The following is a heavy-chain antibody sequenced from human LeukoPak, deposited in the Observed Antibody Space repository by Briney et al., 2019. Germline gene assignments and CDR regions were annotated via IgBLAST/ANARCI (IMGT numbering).Heavy chain of an antibody. J-gene: IGHJ6*02. CDR2: ISGSGGST. CDR3: AKSDTAMVSYYYGMDV. V-gene: IGHV3-23*01. CDR1: GFTFSSYA. D-gene: IGHD5-18*01. Sequence: GGSLRLSCAAPGFTFSSYAMSWVRQAPGKGLEWVSAISGSGGSTYYADSVKGRFTISRDNSKNTLYLQMNSLRAEDTAVYYCAKSDTAMVSYYYGMDVWGQGTTVTVSS.